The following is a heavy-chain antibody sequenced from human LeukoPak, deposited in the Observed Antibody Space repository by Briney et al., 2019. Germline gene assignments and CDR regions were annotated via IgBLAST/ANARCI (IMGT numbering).Heavy chain of an antibody. D-gene: IGHD3-10*01. CDR2: ISGSGSTI. CDR3: ANTMADAFDI. V-gene: IGHV3-48*03. Sequence: GGSLRLSCAASGFTFSSYEMNWVRQAPGKGLEWVSYISGSGSTIYYADSVKGRFTISRDNAKNSLYLQTNSLRAEDTAVYYCANTMADAFDIWGQGTMVTVSS. J-gene: IGHJ3*02. CDR1: GFTFSSYE.